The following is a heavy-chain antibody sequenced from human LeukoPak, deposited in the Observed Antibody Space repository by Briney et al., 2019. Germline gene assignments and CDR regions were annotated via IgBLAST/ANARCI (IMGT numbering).Heavy chain of an antibody. CDR3: ATVLLSVGALGYGMDV. V-gene: IGHV1-8*01. Sequence: ASVKVSCKASGYTFTSYDINWVRQATGQGLEWMGWMNPNSGNTGYAQKFQGRVTMTRNTSISTAYMELSSLRSEDTAVYYCATVLLSVGALGYGMDVWGQGTTVTVSS. CDR1: GYTFTSYD. D-gene: IGHD3-10*01. CDR2: MNPNSGNT. J-gene: IGHJ6*02.